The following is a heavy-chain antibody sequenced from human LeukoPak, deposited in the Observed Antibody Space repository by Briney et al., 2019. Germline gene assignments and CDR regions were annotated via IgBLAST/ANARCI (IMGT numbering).Heavy chain of an antibody. J-gene: IGHJ4*02. CDR2: ISYDGSNK. CDR3: AKMGGWNPDY. Sequence: GGSLRLSCAASGFTFSSYAMHWVRQAPGKGLEWVAVISYDGSNKYYADSVKGRFTISRDNSKNTLYLQMNSLRAEDTAVYYCAKMGGWNPDYWGQGTLVTVSS. V-gene: IGHV3-30-3*02. D-gene: IGHD1-1*01. CDR1: GFTFSSYA.